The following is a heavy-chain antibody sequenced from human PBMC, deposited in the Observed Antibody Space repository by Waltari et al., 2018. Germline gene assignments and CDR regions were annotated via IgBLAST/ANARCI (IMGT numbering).Heavy chain of an antibody. CDR2: INHSGST. D-gene: IGHD1-26*01. CDR3: ARGGVYSGSYYASYYFDY. V-gene: IGHV4-34*01. CDR1: GGSFSGYY. J-gene: IGHJ4*02. Sequence: QVQLQQWGAGLLKPSETLSLTCAVYGGSFSGYYWSWIRQPPGKGLEWSGEINHSGSTNYNPSLKSRVTIAVDTSKNQFSLKLSSVTAADTAVYYCARGGVYSGSYYASYYFDYWGQGTLVTVSS.